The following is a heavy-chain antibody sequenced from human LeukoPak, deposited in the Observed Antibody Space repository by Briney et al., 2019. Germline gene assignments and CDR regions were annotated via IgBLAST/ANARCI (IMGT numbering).Heavy chain of an antibody. D-gene: IGHD1-26*01. V-gene: IGHV3-23*01. CDR1: GFTFSSYA. J-gene: IGHJ4*02. Sequence: GGSLRLSWAASGFTFSSYAMSWVRQAPGKGLEGVSAISGSGGSTYYADSVKGRFTISRDNSKNPLYLQMNSLRAEDTAVYYCAKAGSASRGYWGQGPLVTVSS. CDR3: AKAGSASRGY. CDR2: ISGSGGST.